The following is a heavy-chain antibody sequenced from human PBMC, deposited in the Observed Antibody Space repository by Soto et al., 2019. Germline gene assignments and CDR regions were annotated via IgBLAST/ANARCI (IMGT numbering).Heavy chain of an antibody. CDR2: IYYSGGT. Sequence: QVQLQESGPGLVKTSEILSLTCSVSGASVRRGGYYWSWIRQTPGKGLEWIGYIYYSGGTYFNPSLRSRVTMSVDTSENQFSLKLSSVTAADTAVYHCARGGPGDGYFDLWGRGTLVAVSS. D-gene: IGHD3-10*01. J-gene: IGHJ2*01. CDR3: ARGGPGDGYFDL. CDR1: GASVRRGGYY. V-gene: IGHV4-31*03.